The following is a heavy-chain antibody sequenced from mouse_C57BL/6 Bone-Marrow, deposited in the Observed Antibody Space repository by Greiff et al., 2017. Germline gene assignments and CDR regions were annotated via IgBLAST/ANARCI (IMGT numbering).Heavy chain of an antibody. CDR1: GFTFSSYA. Sequence: EVKLVESGGGLVKPGGSLKLSCAASGFTFSSYAMSWVRQTPEKRLEWVATISDGGSYTYYPDNVKGRFTISRDNAKNNLYLQMSHLKSEDTAMYYCARGASWDGMDYWGQGTSVTVSS. D-gene: IGHD4-1*01. CDR3: ARGASWDGMDY. J-gene: IGHJ4*01. CDR2: ISDGGSYT. V-gene: IGHV5-4*03.